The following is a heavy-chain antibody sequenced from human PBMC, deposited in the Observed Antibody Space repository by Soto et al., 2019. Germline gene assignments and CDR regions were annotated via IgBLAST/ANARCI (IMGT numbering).Heavy chain of an antibody. V-gene: IGHV3-33*01. CDR3: ARDQPTGYPPSFGMDV. CDR1: GFTFSDYG. Sequence: GGSLRLSCAASGFTFSDYGMHWVRQAPGMGLEWVAIIYYDGSNKYYEDSVKGRFTISRDESKSTLYLQMNSLRAEDTALYFCARDQPTGYPPSFGMDVWGQGTTVTVSS. D-gene: IGHD3-9*01. CDR2: IYYDGSNK. J-gene: IGHJ6*02.